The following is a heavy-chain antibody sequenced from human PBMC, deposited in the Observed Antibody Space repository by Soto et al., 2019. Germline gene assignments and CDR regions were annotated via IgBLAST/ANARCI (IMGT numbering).Heavy chain of an antibody. J-gene: IGHJ6*02. D-gene: IGHD3-16*01. CDR3: ARAPSGGYGLDV. CDR2: IYGGGDT. Sequence: GAPRLSCAASGFSVNTSYMSSVRQAPGKGLEWVSVIYGGGDTYHAAAVKGRFIISRDNSYNTLYLQMNSLRADETAMYYCARAPSGGYGLDVWGQGSTLTASS. V-gene: IGHV3-53*01. CDR1: GFSVNTSY.